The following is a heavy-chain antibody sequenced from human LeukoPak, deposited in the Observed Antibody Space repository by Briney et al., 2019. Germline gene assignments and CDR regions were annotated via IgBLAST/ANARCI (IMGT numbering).Heavy chain of an antibody. D-gene: IGHD2-15*01. V-gene: IGHV4-59*01. CDR1: GGSISSYY. CDR3: AREVGYCSGGSCYSYFDY. J-gene: IGHJ4*02. CDR2: IYYSGST. Sequence: SETLSLTCTVSGGSISSYYWRWIRQPPGKGLEGIGYIYYSGSTNYNASLTNRVTISVDTSKNQFSLKLSSVTAADTAVYYCAREVGYCSGGSCYSYFDYWGQGTLVTVSS.